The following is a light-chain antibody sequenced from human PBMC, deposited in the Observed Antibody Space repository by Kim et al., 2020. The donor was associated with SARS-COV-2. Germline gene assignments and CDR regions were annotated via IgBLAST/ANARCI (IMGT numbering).Light chain of an antibody. CDR1: QGIRSD. CDR2: GAS. V-gene: IGKV1-17*01. Sequence: ASLGDRVTITCRASQGIRSDLGWYQQKPGKAPTRLIYGASTLQSGVPSRFSGSGSGTEFTLTISSLQPEDLATYFCLQHHAYPRTFGQGTKVDIK. CDR3: LQHHAYPRT. J-gene: IGKJ1*01.